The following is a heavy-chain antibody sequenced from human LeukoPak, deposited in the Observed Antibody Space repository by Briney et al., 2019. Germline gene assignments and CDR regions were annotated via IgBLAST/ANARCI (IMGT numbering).Heavy chain of an antibody. J-gene: IGHJ3*02. CDR3: AKSVVRGAINAGNDASDI. D-gene: IGHD3-10*01. CDR1: GFTFNHFG. Sequence: GGSLRLSCAASGFTFNHFGMNWVRQAPGKGLQWLAVIWFDGSNKFYADSVNGRFTISRAKNTLYLQMNNLRVEDTAMYYCAKSVVRGAINAGNDASDIWGRGTMVTVSS. CDR2: IWFDGSNK. V-gene: IGHV3-33*03.